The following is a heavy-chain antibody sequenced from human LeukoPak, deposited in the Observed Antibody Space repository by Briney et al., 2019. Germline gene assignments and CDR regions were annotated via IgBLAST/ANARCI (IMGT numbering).Heavy chain of an antibody. J-gene: IGHJ4*02. D-gene: IGHD4/OR15-4a*01. CDR3: ARRAGAYSHPYDY. CDR1: GFTVSSNS. CDR2: IYSDNT. Sequence: PGGSLRLSCTVSGFTVSSNSMSWVRRAPGKGLEWVSFIYSDNTHYSDSVKGRFTISRDNSKSTLYLQMNSLRAEDTAVYYCARRAGAYSHPYDYWGQGTLVTVSS. V-gene: IGHV3-53*01.